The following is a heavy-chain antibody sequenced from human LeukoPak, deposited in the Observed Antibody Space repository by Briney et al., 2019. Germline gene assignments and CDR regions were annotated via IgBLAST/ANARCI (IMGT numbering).Heavy chain of an antibody. CDR3: ARLSVVVTPHYYYGMDV. CDR2: INHSGSA. Sequence: PSETLSLTCAVYGGSFSGYYWSWIRQPPGKGLEWIGEINHSGSANYNPSLESRVTISVDTSKNQFSLKLSSVTAADTAVYYCARLSVVVTPHYYYGMDVWGKGTTVTVSS. D-gene: IGHD2-21*02. CDR1: GGSFSGYY. J-gene: IGHJ6*04. V-gene: IGHV4-34*01.